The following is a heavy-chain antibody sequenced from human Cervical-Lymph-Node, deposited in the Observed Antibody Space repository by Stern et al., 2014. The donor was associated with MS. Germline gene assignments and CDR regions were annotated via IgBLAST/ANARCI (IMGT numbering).Heavy chain of an antibody. CDR1: GGSISSGDYY. CDR3: ASANCSSTSCPNWFDP. D-gene: IGHD2-2*01. V-gene: IGHV4-30-4*01. CDR2: IYYSGST. Sequence: QVQLQESGPGLVKPSQTLSLTCTVSGGSISSGDYYWSWIRQPPGKGLEWIGYIYYSGSTHYNPSLKRRVTISVDTSKNQFSLKLSSVTAADTAVYYCASANCSSTSCPNWFDPWGQGTLVTVSS. J-gene: IGHJ5*02.